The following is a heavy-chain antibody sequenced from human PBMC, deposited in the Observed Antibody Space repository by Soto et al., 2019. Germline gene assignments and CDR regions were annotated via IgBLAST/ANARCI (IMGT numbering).Heavy chain of an antibody. CDR1: GFTFGSFW. CDR3: ARDKPTWIQLVFYYGMDV. D-gene: IGHD5-18*01. J-gene: IGHJ6*02. V-gene: IGHV3-7*03. CDR2: IKEDGSET. Sequence: GGSLRLSCAASGFTFGSFWMSWVRQAPGKGLEWVANIKEDGSETYYVDSVKGRFTISRDNAKNSLYLQMSSLRADDTAVYYCARDKPTWIQLVFYYGMDVWGQGTTVTV.